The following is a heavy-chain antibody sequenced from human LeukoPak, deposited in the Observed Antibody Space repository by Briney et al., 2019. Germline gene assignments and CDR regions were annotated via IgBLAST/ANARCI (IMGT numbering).Heavy chain of an antibody. CDR2: ISSSSSYI. V-gene: IGHV3-21*01. CDR1: GFTFSSYS. CDR3: ARDADFWSSANFDY. D-gene: IGHD3-3*01. Sequence: GGSLRLSCAASGFTFSSYSMNWVRQAPGKGLEWVSSISSSSSYIYYADSVKGRFTISRDNAKNSLYLQMNSLRAEDTAVYYCARDADFWSSANFDYWGQGTLVTDSS. J-gene: IGHJ4*02.